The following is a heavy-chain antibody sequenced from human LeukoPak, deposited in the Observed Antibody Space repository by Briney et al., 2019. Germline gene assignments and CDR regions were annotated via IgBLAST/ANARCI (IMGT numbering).Heavy chain of an antibody. CDR1: GFTFSSYE. V-gene: IGHV3-48*03. D-gene: IGHD3-10*01. J-gene: IGHJ6*02. CDR3: ARDHPPRITMGQGPYYYYGMDV. Sequence: GGSLRLSCAASGFTFSSYEMNWVRQAPGKGLEWVSYISSSGSTIYYADSVKGRFTISRDNAKNSLYLQMNSLRAEDTAVYYCARDHPPRITMGQGPYYYYGMDVWGQGTTVTVSS. CDR2: ISSSGSTI.